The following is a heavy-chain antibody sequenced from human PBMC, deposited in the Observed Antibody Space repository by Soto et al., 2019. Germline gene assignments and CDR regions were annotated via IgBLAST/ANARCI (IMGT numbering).Heavy chain of an antibody. CDR1: GYTFTNSA. D-gene: IGHD1-26*01. J-gene: IGHJ5*02. CDR2: IVVGSGET. Sequence: QMQLVQSGPEVKKPGTSVKVSCKGSGYTFTNSAVQWVRQARGQRLEWMGWIVVGSGETKDAQKFQERVTFTRDVSTSTAYMELSSLKSEDTAVYYCAAEVGYLWGQGTVVTVSS. V-gene: IGHV1-58*01. CDR3: AAEVGYL.